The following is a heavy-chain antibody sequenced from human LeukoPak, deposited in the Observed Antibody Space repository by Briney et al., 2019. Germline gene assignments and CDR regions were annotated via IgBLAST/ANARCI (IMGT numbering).Heavy chain of an antibody. J-gene: IGHJ4*02. D-gene: IGHD6-13*01. Sequence: GGSLRLSCIASGFTFSAAWMTWVRQAPGKGLECVVRIKSRTDGGTTDYATPVKGRFAISRDDSKNTLYLQMNSLKIEDTGVYYCTTVGSSWGFDYWGQGTLVTVSS. V-gene: IGHV3-15*01. CDR3: TTVGSSWGFDY. CDR1: GFTFSAAW. CDR2: IKSRTDGGTT.